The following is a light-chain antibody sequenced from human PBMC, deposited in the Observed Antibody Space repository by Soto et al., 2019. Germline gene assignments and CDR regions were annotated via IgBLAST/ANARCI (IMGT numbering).Light chain of an antibody. J-gene: IGKJ1*01. V-gene: IGKV1-27*01. CDR1: QGIRHY. CDR2: EAS. Sequence: DIQMTQSPSSLSASVGDRVTITCRASQGIRHYLAWYQQKPGKVPKLLIYEASNLQSVVPSRFRGGGSGTEFTLTISSLQPEDVATYYCKNFDSAPLTFGQGTKVEIK. CDR3: KNFDSAPLT.